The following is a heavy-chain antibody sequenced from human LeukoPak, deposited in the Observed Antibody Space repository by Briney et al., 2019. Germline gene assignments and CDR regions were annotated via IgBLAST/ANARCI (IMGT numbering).Heavy chain of an antibody. CDR2: ISYDGSNK. V-gene: IGHV3-30*04. D-gene: IGHD4-17*01. CDR3: AKDMDHDYDDYGFDY. CDR1: GFTFSSYA. Sequence: GRSLRLSCAASGFTFSSYAMHWVRQAPGKGLEWVAVISYDGSNKYYADSVKGRCTISRDDSKNTVYLQMNSLRAEDTAVYYCAKDMDHDYDDYGFDYWGQGTPVTVSS. J-gene: IGHJ4*02.